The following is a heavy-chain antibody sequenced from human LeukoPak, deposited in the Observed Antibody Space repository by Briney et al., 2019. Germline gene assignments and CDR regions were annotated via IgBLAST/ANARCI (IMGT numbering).Heavy chain of an antibody. V-gene: IGHV1-69*06. CDR1: GGTFSSYA. CDR2: IIPIFGTA. D-gene: IGHD2-21*02. J-gene: IGHJ6*03. CDR3: ASIAAARSVVTAKDYYYYYMDV. Sequence: SVKVSCKASGGTFSSYAISWVRQAPGQGLEWMGGIIPIFGTANYAQKFQGRVTITADKSTSTAYMELSSLRSEDTAVYYCASIAAARSVVTAKDYYYYYMDVWGKGTTVTVSS.